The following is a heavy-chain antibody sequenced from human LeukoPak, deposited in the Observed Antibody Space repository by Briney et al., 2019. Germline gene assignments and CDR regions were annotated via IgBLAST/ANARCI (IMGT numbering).Heavy chain of an antibody. CDR3: AREPVAGTAPR. J-gene: IGHJ4*02. Sequence: GGSLRLSCAASGFTFSSYSMNWVRQAPGKGLEWVSYISSSSSTIYYADSVKGRFTISRDNAKNSLYLQMNSLRAEDTAVYYCAREPVAGTAPRWGQGTLVTVSS. D-gene: IGHD6-19*01. V-gene: IGHV3-48*04. CDR1: GFTFSSYS. CDR2: ISSSSSTI.